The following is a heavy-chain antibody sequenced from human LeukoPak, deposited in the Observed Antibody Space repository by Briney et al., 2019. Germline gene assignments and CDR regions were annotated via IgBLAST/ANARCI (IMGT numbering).Heavy chain of an antibody. V-gene: IGHV4-31*03. Sequence: SQTLSLTRTVSGGSISSGGYYWTWIRQHPGKGLEWIGNTYYSGSTYYNPSLKSRVTISVDTSKNQFSLKLSSVTAADTAVYYCARSKGGYCSSTSCARFDYWGQGTLVTVSS. D-gene: IGHD2-2*01. CDR1: GGSISSGGYY. J-gene: IGHJ4*02. CDR2: TYYSGST. CDR3: ARSKGGYCSSTSCARFDY.